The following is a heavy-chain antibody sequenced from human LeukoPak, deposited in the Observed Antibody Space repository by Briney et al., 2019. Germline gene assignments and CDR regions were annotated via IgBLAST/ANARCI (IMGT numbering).Heavy chain of an antibody. J-gene: IGHJ4*02. V-gene: IGHV3-74*01. CDR3: ARGGNGAYMG. CDR1: GFTFSTYW. Sequence: GGSLRLSCAASGFTFSTYWMHWVRQAPGKGLVWVSGLNSDGSITGYVDSVKGRFTISRDNAKNTLYLQMNTLRAEDTAVYYCARGGNGAYMGWGQGTLVTVSS. D-gene: IGHD4-17*01. CDR2: LNSDGSIT.